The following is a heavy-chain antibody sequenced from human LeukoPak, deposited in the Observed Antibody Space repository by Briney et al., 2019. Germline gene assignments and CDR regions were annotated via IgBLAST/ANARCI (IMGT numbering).Heavy chain of an antibody. CDR3: AREDDFLDY. CDR2: SNPNSDVT. Sequence: GSVTVSCKASGYTFTGYYMHWVRQAPGQGLEWMGWSNPNSDVTNYAQMFQDRVTMTRDTSISTAYMELSRLRSDDTAVYCCAREDDFLDYWGQGTLVTVSS. CDR1: GYTFTGYY. D-gene: IGHD2-21*02. J-gene: IGHJ4*02. V-gene: IGHV1-2*02.